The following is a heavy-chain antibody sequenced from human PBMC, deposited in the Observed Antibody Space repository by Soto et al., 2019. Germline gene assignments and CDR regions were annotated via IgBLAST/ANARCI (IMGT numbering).Heavy chain of an antibody. D-gene: IGHD4-17*01. V-gene: IGHV3-23*01. Sequence: GGXRILSCAASGFTFISYVISWVGQAPGKGLEWVSVISLSGGGTYYADSVKGRSTISRDDSKNTLYLQMNSLRAEDAAIYYCAKEDSGLRIFDYWGQGTLVTVSS. CDR1: GFTFISYV. CDR3: AKEDSGLRIFDY. J-gene: IGHJ4*02. CDR2: ISLSGGGT.